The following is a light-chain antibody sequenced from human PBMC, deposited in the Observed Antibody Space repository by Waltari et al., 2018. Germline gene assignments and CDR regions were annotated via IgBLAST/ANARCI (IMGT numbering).Light chain of an antibody. CDR1: LSNIQRNT. CDR2: SDN. J-gene: IGLJ2*01. CDR3: AAWDDSLNGIV. Sequence: QSVLSHPPSASGTPGQRVAIACSGRLSNIQRNTVHLYQQLPGTAPKLLIYSDNQRPSGVPDRFSGSNSGTSASLAISGLQSEDEADYYCAAWDDSLNGIVFGGGTKLTVL. V-gene: IGLV1-44*01.